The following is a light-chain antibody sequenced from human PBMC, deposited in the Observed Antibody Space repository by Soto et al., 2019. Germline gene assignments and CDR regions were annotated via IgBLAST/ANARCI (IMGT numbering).Light chain of an antibody. J-gene: IGKJ1*01. CDR2: DTF. Sequence: DIQMTQSPSSLSASVGDRVSITCRASQSISSWLAWYQQKPGKAPKLLMFDTFSLESGVPSRFSGSGSGTEFTLIISGLQPDDSATYYCQQYTNTNNPWMFGQGTKVDIK. CDR1: QSISSW. V-gene: IGKV1-5*01. CDR3: QQYTNTNNPWM.